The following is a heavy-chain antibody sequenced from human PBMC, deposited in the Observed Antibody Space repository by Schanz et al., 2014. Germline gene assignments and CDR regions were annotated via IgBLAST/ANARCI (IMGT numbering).Heavy chain of an antibody. J-gene: IGHJ3*02. D-gene: IGHD4-17*01. CDR3: ARDRGHGDLPGDI. CDR1: GGSISSGSYY. Sequence: QVQLQESGPGLVKPSQTLSLTCSVSGGSISSGSYYWSWIRQHPGKGLEWIGYISYSGVTYYNPSLKSRVTISMHTSKNQFSLNLSSATAADTAVYYCARDRGHGDLPGDIWGQGTMVTVSS. CDR2: ISYSGVT. V-gene: IGHV4-31*03.